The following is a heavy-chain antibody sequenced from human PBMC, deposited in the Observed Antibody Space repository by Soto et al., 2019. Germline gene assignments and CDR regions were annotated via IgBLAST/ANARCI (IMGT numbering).Heavy chain of an antibody. D-gene: IGHD3-10*01. CDR3: VRDSGRGFYFDY. CDR2: IRNRPNSYTT. J-gene: IGHJ4*02. CDR1: GFTFSDHY. V-gene: IGHV3-72*01. Sequence: EVQLVESGGGLVQPGGSLRLSCAASGFTFSDHYMDWVRQAPGKGLEWVGRIRNRPNSYTTQYAASVKGRFAVLRDDSENVVYLQMNDLKAEDAAVYYCVRDSGRGFYFDYWGQGAQVTVSS.